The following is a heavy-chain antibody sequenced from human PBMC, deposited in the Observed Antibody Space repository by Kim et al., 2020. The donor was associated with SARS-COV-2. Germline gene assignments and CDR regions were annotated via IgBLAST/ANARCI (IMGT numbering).Heavy chain of an antibody. Sequence: YYADSVKGRFTISRDKSKNTLYLQMNSLRAEDTAVYYCAKARFGELFMFDYWGQGTLVIVSA. CDR3: AKARFGELFMFDY. V-gene: IGHV3-23*01. D-gene: IGHD3-10*01. J-gene: IGHJ4*02.